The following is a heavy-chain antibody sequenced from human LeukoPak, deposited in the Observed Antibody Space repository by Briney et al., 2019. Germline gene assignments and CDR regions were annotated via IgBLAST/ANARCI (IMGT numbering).Heavy chain of an antibody. V-gene: IGHV4-59*11. J-gene: IGHJ4*02. CDR1: GGSLSSHY. CDR2: IYSSGTT. Sequence: PSETLSLTCSVSGGSLSSHYWSLIRQPPGKEMELIGHIYSSGTTYYNPSVGSRVTISLQTPKNQFSLRLNSVTTADTAVYYCARFSSGCSESSCYLTNWGQGTLVIVSS. CDR3: ARFSSGCSESSCYLTN. D-gene: IGHD2-2*01.